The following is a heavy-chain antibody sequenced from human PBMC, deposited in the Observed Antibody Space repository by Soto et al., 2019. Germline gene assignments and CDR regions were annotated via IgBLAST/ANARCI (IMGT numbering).Heavy chain of an antibody. CDR3: ARQAGTTFVSFDY. CDR1: GYSFSNYY. Sequence: GESLKISCKGSGYSFSNYYIAWVRQMPGKGLEWMGIMYPGDSDIRYSPSSQGQVTISADKSISTAYLQWSSLKASDTAMYYCARQAGTTFVSFDYWGQGTLVTVSS. CDR2: MYPGDSDI. J-gene: IGHJ4*02. D-gene: IGHD1-1*01. V-gene: IGHV5-51*01.